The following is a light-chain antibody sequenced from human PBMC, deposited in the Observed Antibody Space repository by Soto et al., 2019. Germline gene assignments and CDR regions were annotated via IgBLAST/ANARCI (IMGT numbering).Light chain of an antibody. CDR1: QNINSY. CDR2: AAS. CDR3: QQSYSRLGT. J-gene: IGKJ1*01. V-gene: IGKV1-39*01. Sequence: DIPMTQSPSSLSASVEDRVTITCRASQNINSYLNWYQQKPGKAPKLLIYAASSLQSGVPSRFSGSGSETVFTLTINNLQPEDSATYYCQQSYSRLGTFGQGTKVEIK.